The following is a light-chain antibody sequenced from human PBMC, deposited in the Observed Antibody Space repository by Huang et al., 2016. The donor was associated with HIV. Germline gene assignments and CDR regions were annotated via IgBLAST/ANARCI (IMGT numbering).Light chain of an antibody. CDR3: QQYNDWPPLT. V-gene: IGKV3-15*01. CDR1: QSVNSD. CDR2: GAS. Sequence: EIEMTQSPAILSVSPGERATLSCRASQSVNSDLAWYLQKPGPAPRLLIYGASTRANGIPAKFNGTGSGTEFSISISNLQSDDFGVYYCQQYNDWPPLTFGGGTKVEI. J-gene: IGKJ4*01.